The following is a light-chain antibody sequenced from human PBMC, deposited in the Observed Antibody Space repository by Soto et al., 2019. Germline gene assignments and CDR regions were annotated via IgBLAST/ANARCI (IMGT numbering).Light chain of an antibody. CDR3: HQYDSSMWR. J-gene: IGKJ1*01. V-gene: IGKV3-20*01. CDR1: QSLSASY. Sequence: EIVLTQSPGTLSLSPGERATLSCRASQSLSASYLAWYQQKPGQAPRLLIFGASSRATGTPDRFSGSGSGTDFTLTITRLEPEDFAVYYCHQYDSSMWRFGQGTKVEIK. CDR2: GAS.